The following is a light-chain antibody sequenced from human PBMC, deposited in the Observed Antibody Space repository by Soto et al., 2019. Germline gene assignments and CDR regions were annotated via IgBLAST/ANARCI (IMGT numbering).Light chain of an antibody. CDR3: QQYNKWPPIT. CDR2: GVS. V-gene: IGKV3-20*01. Sequence: ELVLTQSPGTLSLSPGESATLSCRASQTVSSNFLAWYQQKPGQAPRLLIYGVSSRASGIPDRFFGSGSGTDFTLTISSLQSEDFAVYYCQQYNKWPPITFGQGTRLEIK. CDR1: QTVSSNF. J-gene: IGKJ5*01.